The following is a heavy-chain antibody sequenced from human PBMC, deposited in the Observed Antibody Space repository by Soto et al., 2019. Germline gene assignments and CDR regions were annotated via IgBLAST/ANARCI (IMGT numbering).Heavy chain of an antibody. CDR3: ARHSPSGNAWYPDE. CDR2: IYYSGTT. V-gene: IGHV4-39*01. CDR1: GGSISSNTYS. J-gene: IGHJ4*02. D-gene: IGHD5-12*01. Sequence: PSETLSLTCTVSGGSISSNTYSWGWIRQPPGKGLEWIGTIYYSGTTYYNPSLKSRVTISVDTSKNRFSLKLNSVTAADTAVYYCARHSPSGNAWYPDERGQGTLVTVSS.